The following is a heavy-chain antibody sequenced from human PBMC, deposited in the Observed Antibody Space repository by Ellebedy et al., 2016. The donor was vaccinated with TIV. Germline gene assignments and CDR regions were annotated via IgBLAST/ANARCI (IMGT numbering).Heavy chain of an antibody. Sequence: GESLKISCTVSGLTFSSYPIHWVRLAPGKGLEWVAAISKDGNAKHYPDSVKGRFSISRDNARDTVHLEMNSLRDDDTALYYCAREGFSSGRAGIFDMWGQGTMVTVS. CDR3: AREGFSSGRAGIFDM. V-gene: IGHV3-30-3*01. D-gene: IGHD3-22*01. J-gene: IGHJ3*02. CDR1: GLTFSSYP. CDR2: ISKDGNAK.